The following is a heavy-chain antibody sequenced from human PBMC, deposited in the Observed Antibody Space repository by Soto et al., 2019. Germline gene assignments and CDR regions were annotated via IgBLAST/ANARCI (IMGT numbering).Heavy chain of an antibody. CDR2: INAGNGNT. CDR3: ARDLPEVATILYYYYGMDV. CDR1: GYTFTSYA. D-gene: IGHD5-12*01. Sequence: ASVEVSCKASGYTFTSYAMHWVRQAPGQRLEWMGWINAGNGNTKYSQKFQGRVTITRDTSASTAYMELSSLRSEDTAVYYCARDLPEVATILYYYYGMDVWGQGTTVTVSS. V-gene: IGHV1-3*01. J-gene: IGHJ6*02.